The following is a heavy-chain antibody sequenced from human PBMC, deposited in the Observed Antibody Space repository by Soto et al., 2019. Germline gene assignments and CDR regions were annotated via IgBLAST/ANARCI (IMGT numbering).Heavy chain of an antibody. CDR1: GFIFNRYG. Sequence: QGQLVESGGGVVQPGTSLRLSCEASGFIFNRYGMHWVRQAPGKGLEWVAVISYDGSNKYYAESVKGRFIISRDKSENTLYLQMNSLRAEDTAVYYCAKDLGSGKPYYYYAMDVWGQGTTVTVSS. J-gene: IGHJ6*02. D-gene: IGHD3-10*01. V-gene: IGHV3-30*18. CDR3: AKDLGSGKPYYYYAMDV. CDR2: ISYDGSNK.